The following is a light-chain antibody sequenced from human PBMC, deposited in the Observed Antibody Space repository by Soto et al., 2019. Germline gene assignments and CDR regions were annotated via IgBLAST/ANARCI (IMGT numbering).Light chain of an antibody. CDR2: GAS. Sequence: EIVLTQSPGTLSLSPGERATLSCRASQSVSSSYLAWYQQKPGQAPRLLIHGASSRATGIPDTFSGSGSGTDFTLTISRLEPEDFAVYYCQQYGSSPWTFGQGTKV. CDR3: QQYGSSPWT. J-gene: IGKJ1*01. CDR1: QSVSSSY. V-gene: IGKV3-20*01.